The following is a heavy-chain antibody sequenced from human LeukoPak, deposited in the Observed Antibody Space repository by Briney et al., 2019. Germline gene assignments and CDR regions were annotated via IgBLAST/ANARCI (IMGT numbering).Heavy chain of an antibody. Sequence: GASVKVSCKASGYTFTGYYMHWVRQAPGQGLERMGWINPNSGGTNYAQKFQGRVTMTRDTSISTAYMELSRLRSDDTAVYYCAREYSGSQEFDYWGQGTLVTVSS. CDR3: AREYSGSQEFDY. D-gene: IGHD1-26*01. J-gene: IGHJ4*02. CDR1: GYTFTGYY. CDR2: INPNSGGT. V-gene: IGHV1-2*02.